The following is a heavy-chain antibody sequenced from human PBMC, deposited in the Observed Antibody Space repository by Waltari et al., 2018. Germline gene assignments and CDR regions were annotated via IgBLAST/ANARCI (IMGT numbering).Heavy chain of an antibody. CDR3: ARLPHDSQPGP. CDR1: GFTFVNNG. D-gene: IGHD1-1*01. CDR2: ISGSGSAK. Sequence: EVQLVESGGGVVQPGGSLRLSCAASGFTFVNNGLNWVRQAPGEGLEWVSFISGSGSAKNYADSVKGRFTISRDNARNSLFLQMDSLRAEDTAVYYCARLPHDSQPGPWGQGTLVTVSS. J-gene: IGHJ5*02. V-gene: IGHV3-48*03.